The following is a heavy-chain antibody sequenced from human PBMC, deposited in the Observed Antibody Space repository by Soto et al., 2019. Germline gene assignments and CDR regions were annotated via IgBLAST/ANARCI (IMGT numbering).Heavy chain of an antibody. V-gene: IGHV5-51*01. CDR1: GYSFTSYW. CDR2: IYPGDSDT. CDR3: ARQSPLRGRFLEWLPDIVATHQDTYYYYYGMDV. Sequence: PGESLKISCKGSGYSFTSYWIGWVRQMHGKGLEWMGSIYPGDSDTRYSPSFQGQVTISADKSISTAYLQWSSLKASDTAMYYCARQSPLRGRFLEWLPDIVATHQDTYYYYYGMDVWGQGTTVTVSS. J-gene: IGHJ6*02. D-gene: IGHD3-3*01.